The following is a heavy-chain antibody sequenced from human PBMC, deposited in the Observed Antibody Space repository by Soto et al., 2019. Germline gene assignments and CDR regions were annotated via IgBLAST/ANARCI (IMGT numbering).Heavy chain of an antibody. CDR2: INAGNGNT. V-gene: IGHV1-3*01. D-gene: IGHD2-15*01. J-gene: IGHJ4*02. CDR3: ARGYCSGGSCYSGIDY. Sequence: ASVKVSGKASGYTFTSYAMHWVRQAPGQRLEWMGWINAGNGNTKYSQKFQGRVTITRDTSASTAYMELSSLRSEDTAVYYCARGYCSGGSCYSGIDYWGQGTLVTVSS. CDR1: GYTFTSYA.